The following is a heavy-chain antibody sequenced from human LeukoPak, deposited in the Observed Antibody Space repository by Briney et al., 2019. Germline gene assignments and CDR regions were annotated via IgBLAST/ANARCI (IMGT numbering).Heavy chain of an antibody. Sequence: PGGSLRLSCAASGFTFSSYAMSWVRQAPGKGLEWVSAISGSGGSTYYADSVKGRFTISRDNSKNTLYLQMNSLRAEDTAVYYCATGLYSSGWYGGYWGQGTLVTVSS. CDR2: ISGSGGST. V-gene: IGHV3-23*01. J-gene: IGHJ4*02. CDR3: ATGLYSSGWYGGY. CDR1: GFTFSSYA. D-gene: IGHD6-19*01.